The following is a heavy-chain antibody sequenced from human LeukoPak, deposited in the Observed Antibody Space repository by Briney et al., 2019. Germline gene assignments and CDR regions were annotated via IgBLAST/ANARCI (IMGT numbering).Heavy chain of an antibody. CDR1: GFTFSSYS. V-gene: IGHV3-21*01. D-gene: IGHD6-6*01. Sequence: GGSLRLSXAASGFTFSSYSMNWVRQAPGKGVEWVSSISSSSSYIYYADSVKGRFTISRDNAKNSLYLQMNSLRAEDTAVYYCARAARPGFDYWGQGTLVTVSS. CDR2: ISSSSSYI. CDR3: ARAARPGFDY. J-gene: IGHJ4*02.